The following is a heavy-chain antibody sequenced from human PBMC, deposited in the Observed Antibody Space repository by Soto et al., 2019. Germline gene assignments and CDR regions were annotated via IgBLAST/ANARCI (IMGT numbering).Heavy chain of an antibody. J-gene: IGHJ4*02. V-gene: IGHV3-15*01. CDR3: TTDPIRDY. Sequence: GGSLKLSFATSESTLSHVWMSWVRQPPGKGLEWVGRVKREIDGATTDYAAPVKGRFRISRDDSKNTVYLQMNSLRTEDTAVYYCTTDPIRDYWGLGTLVTVSS. CDR1: ESTLSHVW. CDR2: VKREIDGATT. D-gene: IGHD2-21*01.